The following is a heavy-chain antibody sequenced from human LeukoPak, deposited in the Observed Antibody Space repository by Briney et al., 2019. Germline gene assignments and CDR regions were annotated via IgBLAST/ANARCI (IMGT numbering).Heavy chain of an antibody. J-gene: IGHJ5*02. D-gene: IGHD4-17*01. Sequence: VASVKVSCKASGYTFTKYAMNWVRQAPGQGLEWMGWINTKTGNPTYAQGFTGRFVFSLDTSVSTAYLQISSLKAEDTAVYYCARRDGDYPNWFDPWGQGTLVTVSS. V-gene: IGHV7-4-1*02. CDR2: INTKTGNP. CDR3: ARRDGDYPNWFDP. CDR1: GYTFTKYA.